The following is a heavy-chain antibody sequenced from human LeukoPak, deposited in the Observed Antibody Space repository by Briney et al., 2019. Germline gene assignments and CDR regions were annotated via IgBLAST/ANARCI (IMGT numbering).Heavy chain of an antibody. CDR3: VRGSSFHNY. D-gene: IGHD6-6*01. CDR1: GFIFEDYG. Sequence: GGSLRLSCAASGFIFEDYGMTWVRQAPGKGLEWVSGINGNGGSRGYADSVKGRFTISRDNANNSLYLQMNSLRAEDTALYYCVRGSSFHNYWGQGTLVTVSS. J-gene: IGHJ4*02. CDR2: INGNGGSR. V-gene: IGHV3-20*04.